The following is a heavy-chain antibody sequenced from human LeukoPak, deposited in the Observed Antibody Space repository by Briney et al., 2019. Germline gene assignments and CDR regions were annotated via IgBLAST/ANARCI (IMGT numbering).Heavy chain of an antibody. CDR3: AKDRLRRDMGLYYFDY. CDR2: ISHDGINT. Sequence: GSLRLSCAASRFRFSNYAMHWVRQDSGRGLEGLAVISHDGINTYYADSVKGRFTISRDNSKNTLYLQMNSLRAEDTAVYYCAKDRLRRDMGLYYFDYWGQGTLVTVSS. CDR1: RFRFSNYA. D-gene: IGHD2-15*01. V-gene: IGHV3-30*04. J-gene: IGHJ4*02.